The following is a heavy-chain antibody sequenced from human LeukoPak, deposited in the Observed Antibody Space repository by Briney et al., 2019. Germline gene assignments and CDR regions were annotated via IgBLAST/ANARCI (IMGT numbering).Heavy chain of an antibody. J-gene: IGHJ4*02. V-gene: IGHV1-69*04. CDR3: ARESSLSQGVPFDY. CDR2: IIPILGIA. CDR1: GGTFSSYT. D-gene: IGHD2-2*01. Sequence: SVKVSCKSSGGTFSSYTISWVRQAPGQGLEWVGRIIPILGIANYAQKLQGRVTITADNSTSTAYMELSSLRSEDTAVYYCARESSLSQGVPFDYWGQGTLVTVSS.